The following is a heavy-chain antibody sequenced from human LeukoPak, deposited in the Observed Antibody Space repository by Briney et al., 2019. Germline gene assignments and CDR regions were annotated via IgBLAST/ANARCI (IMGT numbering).Heavy chain of an antibody. D-gene: IGHD3-10*01. CDR2: IYYSGST. J-gene: IGHJ6*02. CDR1: GGSISSYY. Sequence: KPSETLSLTCTVSGGSISSYYWSWIRQPPGKGLEWIGYIYYSGSTNYNPSLKSRVTISVDTSKNQFSLKLSSVTAADTAVYYCARDPLITMVRGVMRYYGMDVWGQGTTVTVSS. CDR3: ARDPLITMVRGVMRYYGMDV. V-gene: IGHV4-59*01.